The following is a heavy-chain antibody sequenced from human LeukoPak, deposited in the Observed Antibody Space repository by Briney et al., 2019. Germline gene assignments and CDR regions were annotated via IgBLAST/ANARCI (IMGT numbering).Heavy chain of an antibody. CDR2: INHSGST. J-gene: IGHJ3*02. V-gene: IGHV4-34*01. Sequence: PSETLSLTCAVYGGSISGYYWSWIRQPPGKGLEWIGEINHSGSTNYNPSLKGRVTISVDTSKNQFSLKLSSVTAADTAVYYCARGLNPPCSGGSCYSRGAFDIWGQGTMVTVSS. D-gene: IGHD2-15*01. CDR1: GGSISGYY. CDR3: ARGLNPPCSGGSCYSRGAFDI.